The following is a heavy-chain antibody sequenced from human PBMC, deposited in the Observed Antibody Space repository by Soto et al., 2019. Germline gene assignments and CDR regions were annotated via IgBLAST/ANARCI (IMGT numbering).Heavy chain of an antibody. V-gene: IGHV3-23*01. CDR2: ISGSGGST. Sequence: GGSLRLSCAASGFTFSSYAMSWVRQAPGKGLEWVSAISGSGGSTYYADSVKGRFTISRDNSKNTLYLQMNSLRAEDTAVYYCAKDQPVDTAMVYYFDYWSQGTLVTVSS. CDR3: AKDQPVDTAMVYYFDY. D-gene: IGHD5-18*01. J-gene: IGHJ4*02. CDR1: GFTFSSYA.